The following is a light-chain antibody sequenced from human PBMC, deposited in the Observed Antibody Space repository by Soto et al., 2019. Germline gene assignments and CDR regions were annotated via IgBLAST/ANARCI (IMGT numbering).Light chain of an antibody. CDR1: QSIGTT. CDR2: DAS. J-gene: IGKJ4*01. V-gene: IGKV3-15*01. CDR3: QQYIQWPLT. Sequence: EILMTQFPVTLSASPGDRVTLSCRASQSIGTTLAWYLQKPGQPPRLLIYDASTRATDIPARFSGSGSGTEFTLAITSLQSEDFAVYYCQQYIQWPLTFXGGTKVDIK.